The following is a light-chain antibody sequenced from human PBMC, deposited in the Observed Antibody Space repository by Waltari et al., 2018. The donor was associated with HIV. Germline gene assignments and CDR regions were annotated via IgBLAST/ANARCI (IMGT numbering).Light chain of an antibody. V-gene: IGLV2-8*01. CDR3: SSYTGYNDFL. J-gene: IGLJ3*02. CDR1: SSDVGGYNY. CDR2: EVT. Sequence: QSALTQPPSASGSPGPSVTISCPGTSSDVGGYNYVSWYQQHPGKAPKLMIFEVTKRPSGVPNRFSGSKSGNTASLTVSGLQADDEADYYCSSYTGYNDFLFGAGTKLTVL.